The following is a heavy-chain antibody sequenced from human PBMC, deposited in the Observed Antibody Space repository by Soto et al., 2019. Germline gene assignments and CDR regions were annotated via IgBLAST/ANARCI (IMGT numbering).Heavy chain of an antibody. D-gene: IGHD2-2*01. CDR1: GGSISSGGYS. J-gene: IGHJ5*01. CDR3: EREEEVRLERRFDS. CDR2: IYHSGST. V-gene: IGHV4-31*03. Sequence: SETLSLTCTVSGGSISSGGYSWNWIRQHPGKGLEWIGYIYHSGSTYYNPSLKSRLIMSVDTAKNQFSLKLRSVTAADTAVYLREREEEVRLERRFDSWGQGTLVTVSS.